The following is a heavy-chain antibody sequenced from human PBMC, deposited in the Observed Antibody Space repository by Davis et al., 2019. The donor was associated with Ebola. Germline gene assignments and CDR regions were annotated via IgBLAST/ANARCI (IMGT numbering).Heavy chain of an antibody. CDR1: GYIFTSYD. D-gene: IGHD5/OR15-5a*01. Sequence: AASVKVSCKASGYIFTSYDINWVRQATGQGLEWMGWINPKSGGTKYAQKFQDWITMTRDTSINTAYVELSGLTSDDTAIYYCARAVSPSNDYYVDVWGKGAAVTVSS. CDR3: ARAVSPSNDYYVDV. V-gene: IGHV1-2*04. CDR2: INPKSGGT. J-gene: IGHJ6*03.